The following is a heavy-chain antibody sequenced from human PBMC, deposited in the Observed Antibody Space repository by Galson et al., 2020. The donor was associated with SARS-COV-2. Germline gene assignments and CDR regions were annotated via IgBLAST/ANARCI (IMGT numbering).Heavy chain of an antibody. CDR3: ARMQERDVDY. V-gene: IGHV3-11*03. CDR1: GFTLSGHY. J-gene: IGHJ4*02. Sequence: AGGSLRLSCAASGFTLSGHYMSWMRQAPGKGLEWVSYISRSGTSTGYVDSVKGRFTISRDIAENSLYLQMNSLRAEDTAVYYCARMQERDVDYWGQGTLVTVSS. CDR2: ISRSGTST.